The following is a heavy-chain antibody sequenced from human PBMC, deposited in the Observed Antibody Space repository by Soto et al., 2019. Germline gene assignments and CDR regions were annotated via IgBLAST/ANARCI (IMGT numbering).Heavy chain of an antibody. CDR1: GFTFSSYI. D-gene: IGHD2-15*01. Sequence: GGSLRLSCAASGFTFSSYIMNWVRQAPGKGLEWVSSISSSSSYIYYADSVKGRFTISRDNAKNSLYLQMNSLRAEDTAVYYCATVGYCSGGSCYSSHYYGMDVWGQGTTVTVSS. V-gene: IGHV3-21*01. CDR3: ATVGYCSGGSCYSSHYYGMDV. CDR2: ISSSSSYI. J-gene: IGHJ6*02.